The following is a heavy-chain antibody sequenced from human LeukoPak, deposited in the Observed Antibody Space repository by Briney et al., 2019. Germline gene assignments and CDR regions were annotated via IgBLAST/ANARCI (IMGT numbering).Heavy chain of an antibody. CDR1: GFTFRSYA. V-gene: IGHV3-30*04. D-gene: IGHD5-12*01. J-gene: IGHJ4*02. CDR3: ARVTYSGYDLWTIRY. CDR2: ISYDGSNK. Sequence: GGSLRLSCAASGFTFRSYAMHWVRQAPGKGLEWVAVISYDGSNKYYADSVKGRFTISRDNSKNTLYLQMNSLRAEDTAVYYCARVTYSGYDLWTIRYWGQGTLVTVSS.